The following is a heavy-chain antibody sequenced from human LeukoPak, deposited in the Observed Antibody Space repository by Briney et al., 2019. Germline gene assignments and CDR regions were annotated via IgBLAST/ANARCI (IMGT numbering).Heavy chain of an antibody. V-gene: IGHV3-13*04. D-gene: IGHD6-19*01. CDR3: TRAPSGHGMDV. Sequence: GGSLRLSCVASGFSFSSYDMHWVRQVTGKGLEWVSLIGIAGDTYYPGSVEGRFTVSRENAKNSLYLQMNSLRVEDTAVYYCTRAPSGHGMDVWGQGTTVTVSS. CDR2: IGIAGDT. CDR1: GFSFSSYD. J-gene: IGHJ6*02.